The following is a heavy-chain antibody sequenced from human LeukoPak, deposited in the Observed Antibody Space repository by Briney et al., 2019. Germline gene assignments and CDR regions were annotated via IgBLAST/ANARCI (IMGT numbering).Heavy chain of an antibody. Sequence: SETLSLTCTVSGVSISSGYYYWGWIRQPPGKGLEWIGRIYYSGSTYYNPSLKSRVTIYEDTSKNQFSLKLSSVTAADTAVYYCARHGHSGSSWLNWFDPWGQGTLVTVSS. V-gene: IGHV4-39*01. D-gene: IGHD6-13*01. CDR2: IYYSGST. J-gene: IGHJ5*02. CDR3: ARHGHSGSSWLNWFDP. CDR1: GVSISSGYYY.